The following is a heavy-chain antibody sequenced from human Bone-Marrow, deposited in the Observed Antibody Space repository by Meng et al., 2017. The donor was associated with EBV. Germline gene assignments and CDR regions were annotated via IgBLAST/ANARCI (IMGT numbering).Heavy chain of an antibody. CDR1: GGSISSSSCH. Sequence: LQLQESGPGLSNPSXXXXPXCAVSGGSISSSSCHWGWIRQPPGEGLEWIGSIYYSGSTYYNPSLKSRVTISVDTSKIQFSLKLSSVTAADTAVYYCVRGAGYVGATMGWGQGTLVTVSS. CDR2: IYYSGST. J-gene: IGHJ4*02. V-gene: IGHV4-39*07. D-gene: IGHD1-26*01. CDR3: VRGAGYVGATMG.